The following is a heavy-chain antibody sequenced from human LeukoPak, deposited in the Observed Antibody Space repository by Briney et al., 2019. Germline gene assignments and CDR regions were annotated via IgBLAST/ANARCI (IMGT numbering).Heavy chain of an antibody. Sequence: ASVKVSCKASGYTFTSYYMHWVRQAPGQALEWMGMINPSGGSTSYAQKFQGRVTMTRDTSTSTVYMELSSLRSEDTAVYYCARGGDTFGGVIVTPFDYWGQGTLVTVSS. D-gene: IGHD3-16*02. CDR1: GYTFTSYY. V-gene: IGHV1-46*01. CDR2: INPSGGST. J-gene: IGHJ4*02. CDR3: ARGGDTFGGVIVTPFDY.